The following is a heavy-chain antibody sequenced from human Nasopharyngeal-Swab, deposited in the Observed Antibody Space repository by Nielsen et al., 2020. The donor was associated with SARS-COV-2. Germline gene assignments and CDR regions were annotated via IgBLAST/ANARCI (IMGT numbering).Heavy chain of an antibody. D-gene: IGHD2-2*01. Sequence: LRLSCTVSGGSISSGSYYWSWIRQPAGKGLEWIGRIYTSGSTNYNPSLKSRVTISVDTSKNQFSLKLSSVTAADTAVYYCARSIVVVPAGFDYWGQGTLVTVSS. CDR3: ARSIVVVPAGFDY. J-gene: IGHJ4*02. V-gene: IGHV4-61*02. CDR2: IYTSGST. CDR1: GGSISSGSYY.